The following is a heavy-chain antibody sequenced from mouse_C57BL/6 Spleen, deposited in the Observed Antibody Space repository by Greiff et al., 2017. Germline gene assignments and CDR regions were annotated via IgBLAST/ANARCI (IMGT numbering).Heavy chain of an antibody. CDR2: FHPYNDDT. D-gene: IGHD2-1*01. Sequence: QVHVKQSGAELVKPEASVKMSCKASGYTFTTYPIEWMKQNHGKSLEWIGNFHPYNDDTKYNEKFKGKATLTVEKSSSTVYLELSRLTSDDSAVYYCARRGIYGNYVWFAYWGQGTLVTVSA. J-gene: IGHJ3*01. CDR3: ARRGIYGNYVWFAY. CDR1: GYTFTTYP. V-gene: IGHV1-47*01.